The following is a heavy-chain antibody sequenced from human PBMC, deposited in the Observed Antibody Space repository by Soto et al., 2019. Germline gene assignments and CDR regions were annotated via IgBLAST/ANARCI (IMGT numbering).Heavy chain of an antibody. Sequence: GESLKISCKGSGYSFTSYWIGWVRQMPGKGLEWMGIIYPGDSDTRYSPSFQGQVTISADKSISTAYLQWSSLKASDTAMYYCARQSVVVPAAIHYYYYYGMDVWGQGTTVTVSS. CDR3: ARQSVVVPAAIHYYYYYGMDV. CDR2: IYPGDSDT. J-gene: IGHJ6*02. D-gene: IGHD2-2*01. V-gene: IGHV5-51*01. CDR1: GYSFTSYW.